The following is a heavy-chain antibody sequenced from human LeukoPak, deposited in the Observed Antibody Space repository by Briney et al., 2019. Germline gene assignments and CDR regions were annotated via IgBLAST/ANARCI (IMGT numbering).Heavy chain of an antibody. D-gene: IGHD3-22*01. CDR3: TRGSYYDSSGYSGVRLFDY. CDR2: FDPEDGET. Sequence: GASVKVSCKVSGYTLTELSMHWVRQAPGKGLEWMGGFDPEDGETIYAQKFQGRVTMTSDTSISTAYMELSRLRSDDTALYYCTRGSYYDSSGYSGVRLFDYWGQGTPVTVPS. V-gene: IGHV1-24*01. J-gene: IGHJ4*02. CDR1: GYTLTELS.